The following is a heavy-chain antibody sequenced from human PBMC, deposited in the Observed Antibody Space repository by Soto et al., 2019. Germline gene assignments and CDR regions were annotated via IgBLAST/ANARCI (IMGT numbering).Heavy chain of an antibody. V-gene: IGHV1-69*06. CDR1: GDTFSNFA. CDR3: AASTFQYGVSGYFHLDY. J-gene: IGHJ4*02. Sequence: GASVKVSCKTSGDTFSNFAISWVRQAPGQGLEWMGGIIPMYDSVSYAQKSQGRVTITADKFTGTAYMELSSLRAEDTAIYFCAASTFQYGVSGYFHLDYWGQVTPVTVSS. CDR2: IIPMYDSV. D-gene: IGHD3-3*01.